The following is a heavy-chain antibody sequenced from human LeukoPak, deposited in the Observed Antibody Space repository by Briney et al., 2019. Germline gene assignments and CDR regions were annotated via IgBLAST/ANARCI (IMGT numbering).Heavy chain of an antibody. Sequence: GESLKISCKVSGYRFTTYWIGWVRQMPGKGLEWMGVIYPGDSDTRYSPSFQGQVTISADKSISTAYLQWNSLKASDTAMYYCARSQVVATGDYWGQGTLVTVSS. D-gene: IGHD2-15*01. CDR3: ARSQVVATGDY. CDR2: IYPGDSDT. J-gene: IGHJ4*02. V-gene: IGHV5-51*01. CDR1: GYRFTTYW.